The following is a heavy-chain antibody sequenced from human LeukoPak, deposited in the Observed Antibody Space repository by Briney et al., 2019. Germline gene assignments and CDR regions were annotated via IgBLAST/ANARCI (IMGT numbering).Heavy chain of an antibody. J-gene: IGHJ4*02. V-gene: IGHV3-23*01. D-gene: IGHD3-10*01. CDR2: ISGSGGST. CDR3: AKGGLLWFGELLFSPFDY. CDR1: GFIFSSYG. Sequence: PGGSLRLSCAASGFIFSSYGMSWVRQAPGKGLECVSAISGSGGSTYYADSVKGRFTISRDNSKNTLYLQMNSLRAEDTAVYYCAKGGLLWFGELLFSPFDYWGQGTLVTVSS.